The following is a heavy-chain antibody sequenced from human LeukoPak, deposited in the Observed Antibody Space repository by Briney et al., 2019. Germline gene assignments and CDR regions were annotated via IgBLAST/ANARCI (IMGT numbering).Heavy chain of an antibody. J-gene: IGHJ3*02. Sequence: SETLSLTCTVSGGSISSSSYYWGWIRQPPGKGLEWIGSIYYSGSTYYNPSLKRRVTISVDTSKNQFSLKLSSVTAADTAVYYCARGKYSSSWSTQTNDAFDIWGQGTMVTVSS. D-gene: IGHD6-13*01. CDR1: GGSISSSSYY. CDR2: IYYSGST. CDR3: ARGKYSSSWSTQTNDAFDI. V-gene: IGHV4-39*07.